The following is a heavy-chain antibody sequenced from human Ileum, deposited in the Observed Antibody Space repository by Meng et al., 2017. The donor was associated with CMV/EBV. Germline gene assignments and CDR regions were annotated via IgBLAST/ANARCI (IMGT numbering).Heavy chain of an antibody. CDR1: GGTFSSYA. V-gene: IGHV1-69*10. Sequence: SVKVSCKASGGTFSSYAISWVRQAPGQGLEWMGGIIPILGIANYAQKFQGRVTITADKSTSTAYMELSSLRSEDTAVYYRAREIAEAGYYYYGMDVWGQGTTVTVSS. CDR3: AREIAEAGYYYYGMDV. D-gene: IGHD6-13*01. CDR2: IIPILGIA. J-gene: IGHJ6*02.